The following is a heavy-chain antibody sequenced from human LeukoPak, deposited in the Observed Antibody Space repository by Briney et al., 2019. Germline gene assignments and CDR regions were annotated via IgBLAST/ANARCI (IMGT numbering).Heavy chain of an antibody. V-gene: IGHV5-51*01. Sequence: GESLKISCKGSGYSFSSYWIGWVRQMPGKGLEWMGIIYPVDSDTRYSPSFQGQVTISADKSISTAYLQWSSLEASNTAMYFCARLPYFDSSGPYSRAFDYWGQGTLVTVSS. J-gene: IGHJ4*02. CDR3: ARLPYFDSSGPYSRAFDY. CDR2: IYPVDSDT. CDR1: GYSFSSYW. D-gene: IGHD3-22*01.